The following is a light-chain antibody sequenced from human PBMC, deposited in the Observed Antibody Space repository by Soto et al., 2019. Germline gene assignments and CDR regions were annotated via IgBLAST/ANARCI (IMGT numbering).Light chain of an antibody. CDR2: DDT. V-gene: IGLV3-21*02. CDR3: QVWHIGSYRV. J-gene: IGLJ3*02. CDR1: NVGSKV. Sequence: SYELTQPPSVSVAPGQTATISCGGNNVGSKVVHWYQQKPGQAPVLVVYDDTYRPSGIPERFSGSNSGNTATLTISRVEAGDEADSYCQVWHIGSYRVFGGGTKLTVL.